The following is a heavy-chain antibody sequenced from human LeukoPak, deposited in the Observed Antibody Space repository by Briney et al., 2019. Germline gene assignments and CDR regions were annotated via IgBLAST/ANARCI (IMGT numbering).Heavy chain of an antibody. Sequence: SETLSLTCTLSVGSPSSHYWSWSWHPPRKGLERIGYIYYSGSTNYNPSLKSPVSISVATSKNQFSLKLSSVTATDTAVYYCARGIKAWNDNLYYFDYWGQGTLVTVSS. CDR2: IYYSGST. CDR3: ARGIKAWNDNLYYFDY. J-gene: IGHJ4*02. V-gene: IGHV4-59*11. D-gene: IGHD1-1*01. CDR1: VGSPSSHY.